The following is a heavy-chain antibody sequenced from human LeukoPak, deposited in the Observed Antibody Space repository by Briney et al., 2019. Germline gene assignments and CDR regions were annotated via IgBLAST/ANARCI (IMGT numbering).Heavy chain of an antibody. CDR2: IKEDGSEK. J-gene: IGHJ4*02. CDR3: AIDRRWCGGSYF. Sequence: PGGSLRLSCAASGFTFNSYWMSWVRQAPGKGLEWVANIKEDGSEKYYVDSVKGRFTISRDNAKNSLYLQMNSLRGEDTAVYYCAIDRRWCGGSYFWGKGALVTVSS. CDR1: GFTFNSYW. V-gene: IGHV3-7*01. D-gene: IGHD4-23*01.